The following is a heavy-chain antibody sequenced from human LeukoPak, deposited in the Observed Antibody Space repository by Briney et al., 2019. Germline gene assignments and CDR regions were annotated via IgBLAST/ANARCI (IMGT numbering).Heavy chain of an antibody. CDR1: GYTFTGYY. J-gene: IGHJ4*02. V-gene: IGHV1-2*02. D-gene: IGHD6-6*01. CDR2: INPNSGAT. Sequence: ASVRVSCKASGYTFTGYYMHWVRQAPGQGLEWMGWINPNSGATNYAQKFQGRVTMTRDTSISTAYMELSRLRSDDTAVYYCALAPIASIYYFDYWGQGTLVTVSS. CDR3: ALAPIASIYYFDY.